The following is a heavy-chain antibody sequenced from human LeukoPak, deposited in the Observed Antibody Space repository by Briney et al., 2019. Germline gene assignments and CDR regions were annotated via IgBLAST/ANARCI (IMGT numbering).Heavy chain of an antibody. V-gene: IGHV3-74*01. J-gene: IGHJ4*02. D-gene: IGHD1-26*01. CDR1: GFTFSIYW. CDR2: INSDGSST. CDR3: ARDNGRDLLLDY. Sequence: PGGSLRLSCAASGFTFSIYWMHWVRQAPGKGLVWVSRINSDGSSTSYADSVKGRFTISRDNAKNTLYLQMNSLRAEDTAVYYCARDNGRDLLLDYWGQGTPVTVSS.